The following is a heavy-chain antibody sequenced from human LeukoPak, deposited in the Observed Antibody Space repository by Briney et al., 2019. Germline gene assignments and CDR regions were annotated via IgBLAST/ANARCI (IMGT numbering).Heavy chain of an antibody. CDR3: ARDKDSRTNHAKIRYDV. CDR2: IYGDGST. CDR1: GGSITSYY. V-gene: IGHV4-59*01. J-gene: IGHJ3*01. Sequence: PSETLSLTCTVSGGSITSYYWTWIRQPPGKGLEWIGFIYGDGSTKYNPSLKSRVTMSVDTSKNQFSLKLSSATAADSAVYYCARDKDSRTNHAKIRYDVWGQGTKVTVSS. D-gene: IGHD3-22*01.